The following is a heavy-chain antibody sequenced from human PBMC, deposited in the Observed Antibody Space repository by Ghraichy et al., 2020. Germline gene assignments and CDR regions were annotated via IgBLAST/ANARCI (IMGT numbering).Heavy chain of an antibody. D-gene: IGHD3-3*01. Sequence: LSLTCAASGFTFSSYSMNWVRQAPGKGLEWVSYISSSSSTIYYADSVKGRFTISRDNAKNSLYLQMNSLRDEDTAVYYCARDEGLRFLEWLPYFDYWGQGTLVTVSS. CDR2: ISSSSSTI. V-gene: IGHV3-48*02. CDR1: GFTFSSYS. CDR3: ARDEGLRFLEWLPYFDY. J-gene: IGHJ4*02.